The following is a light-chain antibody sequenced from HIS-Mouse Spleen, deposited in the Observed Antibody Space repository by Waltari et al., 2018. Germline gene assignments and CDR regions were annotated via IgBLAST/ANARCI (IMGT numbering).Light chain of an antibody. CDR1: SSDVGGYNL. Sequence: QSALTQPASVSGSPGQSITISCTGTSSDVGGYNLVSWYQQHPGKAPKRVVYEGSKRPSGVSNRFSGSKSGNTASLTISGLQAEDEADYYCCSYAGSSTVVFGGGTKLTVL. V-gene: IGLV2-23*01. CDR3: CSYAGSSTVV. CDR2: EGS. J-gene: IGLJ2*01.